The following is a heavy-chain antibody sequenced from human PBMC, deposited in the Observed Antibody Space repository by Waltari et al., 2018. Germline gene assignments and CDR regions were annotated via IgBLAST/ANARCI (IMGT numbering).Heavy chain of an antibody. J-gene: IGHJ6*03. V-gene: IGHV4-34*01. CDR1: GGSFSGYY. Sequence: QVQLQQWGAGLLKPSETLSLTCAVYGGSFSGYYWSWIRQPPGKGLEWIGEINHSGSTNYNPSLKSRVTISVDTSKNQFSLKLSSVTAADTAVYYCARAVQGYYYMDVWGKGTTVTVSS. CDR2: INHSGST. CDR3: ARAVQGYYYMDV.